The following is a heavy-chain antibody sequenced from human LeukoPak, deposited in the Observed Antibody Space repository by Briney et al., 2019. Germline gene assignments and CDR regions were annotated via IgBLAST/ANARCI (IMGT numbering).Heavy chain of an antibody. CDR2: ISYDGSNK. CDR3: AKDRTALFDY. Sequence: GGSLRLSCAASGITFRSFYMHWVRQAPGKGLEWVAVISYDGSNKYYADSVKGRFTISRDNSKNTLYLQMNSLRAEDTAVYYCAKDRTALFDYWGQGTLVTVSS. D-gene: IGHD2-21*02. J-gene: IGHJ4*02. CDR1: GITFRSFY. V-gene: IGHV3-30*18.